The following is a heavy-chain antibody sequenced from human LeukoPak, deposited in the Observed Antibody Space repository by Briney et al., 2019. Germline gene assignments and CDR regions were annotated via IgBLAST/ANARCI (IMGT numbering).Heavy chain of an antibody. CDR3: VTYYDLWSGYRAEYFQH. J-gene: IGHJ1*01. CDR1: GGTFSSYP. D-gene: IGHD3-3*01. V-gene: IGHV1-69*13. CDR2: IIPIFCTA. Sequence: SVKVSCKASGGTFSSYPISWLRQAPGQGLEWMGGIIPIFCTAHYAQKFQGRVTITEDESTSTAYMELSSLRSEDTAVYYCVTYYDLWSGYRAEYFQHWGQGTLVTVSS.